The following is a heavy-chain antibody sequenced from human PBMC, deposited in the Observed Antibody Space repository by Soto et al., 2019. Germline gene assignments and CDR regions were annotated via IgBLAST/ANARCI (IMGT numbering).Heavy chain of an antibody. CDR1: GYTFTGYY. D-gene: IGHD3-9*01. J-gene: IGHJ4*02. CDR3: ARTRYFDWLLPYFDY. V-gene: IGHV1-3*01. Sequence: ASVKVACKASGYTFTGYYIHWVRQTPGQRLEWMGWINAGNGNTKYSQKFQGRVTITRDTSASTAYMELSSLRSEDTAVYYCARTRYFDWLLPYFDYWGQGTLVTVSS. CDR2: INAGNGNT.